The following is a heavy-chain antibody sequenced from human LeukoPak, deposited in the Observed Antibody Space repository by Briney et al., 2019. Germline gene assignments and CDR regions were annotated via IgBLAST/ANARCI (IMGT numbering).Heavy chain of an antibody. V-gene: IGHV3-48*03. CDR1: GFTFSSYE. D-gene: IGHD6-6*01. CDR3: ARGGAARPDY. J-gene: IGHJ4*02. CDR2: ISSSGSTI. Sequence: GGSLRLSCAASGFTFSSYEMNWVRQAPGKGLEWVSYISSSGSTIYYADSVKGRFTISRDNAENSLYLQMNSLRGDDTAVYYCARGGAARPDYWGQGTLVTVSS.